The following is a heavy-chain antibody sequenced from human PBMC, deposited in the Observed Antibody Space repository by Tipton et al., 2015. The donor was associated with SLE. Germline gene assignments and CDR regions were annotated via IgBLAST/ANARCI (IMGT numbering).Heavy chain of an antibody. J-gene: IGHJ5*02. Sequence: TLSLTCAVSGGSIRSGDYYWSWIRQSAGKGLEWIGRIHASGSTNYNPSLKSRVTTSIDTSENQFSLKLSSVTAADTAIYYCARFGRSAAMDWFDRWGQGTLVTVSS. CDR2: IHASGST. CDR3: ARFGRSAAMDWFDR. CDR1: GGSIRSGDYY. V-gene: IGHV4-61*02. D-gene: IGHD2-2*01.